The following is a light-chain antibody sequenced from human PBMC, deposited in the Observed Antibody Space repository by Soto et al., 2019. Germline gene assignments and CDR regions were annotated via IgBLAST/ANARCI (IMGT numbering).Light chain of an antibody. CDR2: DAS. CDR1: ESVSRY. V-gene: IGKV3-11*01. CDR3: QQRSDWPST. Sequence: EIVLTQSPATLSLSPGNRATLSCRASESVSRYLAWYQQKPGQAPRLLIYDASSRAAGIPARFSGSGSGTDFTLTITSLEPEDFAVYHCQQRSDWPSTFGGGTKVEIK. J-gene: IGKJ4*01.